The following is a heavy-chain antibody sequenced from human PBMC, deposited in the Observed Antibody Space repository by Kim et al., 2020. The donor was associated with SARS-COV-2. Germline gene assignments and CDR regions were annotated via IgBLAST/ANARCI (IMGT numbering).Heavy chain of an antibody. D-gene: IGHD6-13*01. Sequence: NYSPSLKSRGTLSLDTSKNQFSLKLNSVTAADTALYYCAGSSSWYDRFSYWGQGTLVTVSS. J-gene: IGHJ4*02. CDR3: AGSSSWYDRFSY. V-gene: IGHV4-34*01.